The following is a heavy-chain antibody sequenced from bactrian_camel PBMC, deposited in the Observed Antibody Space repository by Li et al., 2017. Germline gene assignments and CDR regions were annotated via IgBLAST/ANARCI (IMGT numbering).Heavy chain of an antibody. D-gene: IGHD5*01. CDR3: AARTCIEPSLDYGLGVYEYNY. Sequence: QVQLVESGGGSVQAGGSLRLSCDMSTTSYAIICMAWFRQAPEKEREGIAIIDHDGPTTYVDSVKGRFTISKDNAKNTLYLQMNSLKPEDTGLYVCAARTCIEPSLDYGLGVYEYNYWGQGTQVTVS. V-gene: IGHV3S53*01. CDR1: TTSYAIIC. J-gene: IGHJ4*01. CDR2: IDHDGPT.